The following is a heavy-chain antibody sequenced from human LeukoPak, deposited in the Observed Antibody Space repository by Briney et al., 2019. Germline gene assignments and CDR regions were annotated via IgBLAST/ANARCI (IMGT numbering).Heavy chain of an antibody. CDR1: GFTFSSYW. D-gene: IGHD3-3*01. J-gene: IGHJ6*03. CDR3: ARLNYDFWSGVWEGYYMDV. V-gene: IGHV3-7*01. CDR2: IREDGSEK. Sequence: GESLRLSCAASGFTFSSYWMTWVRQAPGKGLEWVANIREDGSEKYYVDSVKGRFTISRDNAKNSLYLQVNSLRAEDTAVYYCARLNYDFWSGVWEGYYMDVWGKGTTVTVSS.